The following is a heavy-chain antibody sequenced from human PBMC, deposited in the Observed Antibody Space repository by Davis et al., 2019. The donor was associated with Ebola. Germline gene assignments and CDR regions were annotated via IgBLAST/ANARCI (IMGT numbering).Heavy chain of an antibody. D-gene: IGHD3-3*01. J-gene: IGHJ4*02. CDR3: ARVRYYDFWSGYPHYFDY. Sequence: PGGSLRLSCAASGFTFSSYEMNWVRQAPGKGLEWVSYISSSGSTIYYADSVKGRFTISRDNAKNSLYLQMNSLRAEDTAVYYCARVRYYDFWSGYPHYFDYWGQGTLVTVSS. V-gene: IGHV3-48*03. CDR1: GFTFSSYE. CDR2: ISSSGSTI.